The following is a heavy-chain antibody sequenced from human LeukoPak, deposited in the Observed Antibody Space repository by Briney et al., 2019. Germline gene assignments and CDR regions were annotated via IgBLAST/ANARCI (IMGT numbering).Heavy chain of an antibody. D-gene: IGHD3-22*01. CDR1: GFTFSTFA. CDR3: AKTPYFYDTSGHFTDDF. CDR2: IFPSGGEI. J-gene: IGHJ4*02. Sequence: PGGSLRLSCAASGFTFSTFAMIWVRLPPGKGLEWVSSIFPSGGEIHYADSVRGRFTISRDNSKSTLSLQMNSLRAEDTAIYYCAKTPYFYDTSGHFTDDFWGQGTLVTVSP. V-gene: IGHV3-23*01.